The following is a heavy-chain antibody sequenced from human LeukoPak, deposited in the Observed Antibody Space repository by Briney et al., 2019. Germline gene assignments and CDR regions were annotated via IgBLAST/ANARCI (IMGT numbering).Heavy chain of an antibody. CDR1: GFPLSSYA. D-gene: IGHD2-15*01. J-gene: IGHJ5*01. CDR3: ARDIAHCSGDICYNIRFDF. CDR2: TSSSDAGT. V-gene: IGHV3-23*01. Sequence: GGSLRLSCAAFGFPLSSYAMSWVRQAPGKGLEWVSATSSSDAGTYHADSVRGRFTISRDNVKDSLYLQMTSLRAEDTAVYYCARDIAHCSGDICYNIRFDFWGQGTLVTVSS.